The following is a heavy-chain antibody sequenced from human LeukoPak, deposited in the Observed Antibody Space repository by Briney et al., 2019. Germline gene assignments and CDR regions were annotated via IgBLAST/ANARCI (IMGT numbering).Heavy chain of an antibody. V-gene: IGHV3-21*06. Sequence: PGGSLRLSCAASGFTFSSYNRNWVRQAPGKGLEWVSSITSSSSYIYYADSVKGRFTISRDNAKNSLYLQMDSLRVEDTAEYYCARDPYSGNYGAYYYYYMDVWGKGTTVTVSS. CDR2: ITSSSSYI. D-gene: IGHD1-26*01. CDR3: ARDPYSGNYGAYYYYYMDV. J-gene: IGHJ6*03. CDR1: GFTFSSYN.